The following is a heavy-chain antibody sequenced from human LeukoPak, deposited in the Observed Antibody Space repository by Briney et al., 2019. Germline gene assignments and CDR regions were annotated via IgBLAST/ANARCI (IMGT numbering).Heavy chain of an antibody. V-gene: IGHV4-59*01. Sequence: SETLSLTCTVSDGSISIYYWNWIRQPPGKGLEWIGYIYNSGSSTIYNPSLQSRVTMSVDTSKNHFSLKLNSVTAADTAVYYCARATTMVAPIDYWGQGTLVTVSS. CDR2: IYNSGSST. CDR3: ARATTMVAPIDY. J-gene: IGHJ4*02. CDR1: DGSISIYY. D-gene: IGHD4-23*01.